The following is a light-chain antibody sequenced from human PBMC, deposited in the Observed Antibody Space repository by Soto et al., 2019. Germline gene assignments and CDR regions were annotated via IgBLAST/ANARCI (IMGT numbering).Light chain of an antibody. CDR3: QQYGSSPFT. CDR1: QSVSSSY. J-gene: IGKJ3*01. Sequence: EIVLTQSPGTLSLSPGERATLSCRASQSVSSSYLAWYQQKPGQAPRLLIYGASSRATGIPDRFSGSWSATDFPLTISRLEPEDFSVYYCQQYGSSPFTFGPGTKVDIK. CDR2: GAS. V-gene: IGKV3-20*01.